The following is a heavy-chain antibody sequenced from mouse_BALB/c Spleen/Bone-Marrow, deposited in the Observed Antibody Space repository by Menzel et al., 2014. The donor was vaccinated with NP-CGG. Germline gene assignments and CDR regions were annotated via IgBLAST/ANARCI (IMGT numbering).Heavy chain of an antibody. CDR2: INPYNDVT. CDR3: GRDYYRGSFDY. Sequence: EVQLQQSGPELVKPGASVKMSCKASGYKFTSYVMLWVKQKPGQGLEWIGYINPYNDVTTYNEKFKGKASLTSDKSPSTAYMELSSLTSDDSAVYYCGRDYYRGSFDYWGQGTTLTVSS. V-gene: IGHV1-14*01. J-gene: IGHJ2*01. D-gene: IGHD2-14*01. CDR1: GYKFTSYV.